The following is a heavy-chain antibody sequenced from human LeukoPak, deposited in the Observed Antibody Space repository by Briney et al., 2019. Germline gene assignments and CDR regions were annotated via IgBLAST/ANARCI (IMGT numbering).Heavy chain of an antibody. CDR2: ISSSSSYI. V-gene: IGHV3-21*01. D-gene: IGHD4-17*01. CDR1: GFTFSSYS. CDR3: ARDRRLGDYNDAFDI. J-gene: IGHJ3*02. Sequence: PGRSLRLSCAASGFTFSSYSMNWVRQAPGKGLEWVSSISSSSSYIYYADSVKGRFTISRDNAKNSLYLQMNSLRAEDTAVYYCARDRRLGDYNDAFDIWGQGTMVTVSS.